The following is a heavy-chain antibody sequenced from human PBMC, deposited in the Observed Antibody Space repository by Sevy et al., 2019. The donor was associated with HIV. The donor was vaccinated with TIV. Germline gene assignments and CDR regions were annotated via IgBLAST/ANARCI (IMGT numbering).Heavy chain of an antibody. CDR2: IYYRGST. CDR3: ARLGAYYDYVWGTYRPGSFDS. D-gene: IGHD3-16*02. V-gene: IGHV4-39*01. CDR1: GGSISSSTYF. J-gene: IGHJ4*02. Sequence: SKTLSLTCAVSGGSISSSTYFWGWIRQPPGKGLEWIGGIYYRGSTYSNPSLKSRVTISVDTSKNQVSLKLSSVTAADTAVYYCARLGAYYDYVWGTYRPGSFDSWGQGTLVTVSS.